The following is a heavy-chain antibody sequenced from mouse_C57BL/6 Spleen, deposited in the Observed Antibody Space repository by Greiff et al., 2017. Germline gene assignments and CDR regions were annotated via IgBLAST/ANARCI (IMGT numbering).Heavy chain of an antibody. CDR3: ARQHGSSTRYYAMDY. J-gene: IGHJ4*01. Sequence: VQLQQPGAELVKPGASVKLSCKASGYTFTSYWMHWVKQRPGRGLEWIGRIDPNSGGTKYNEKFKSKATLTVDKPSRTAYMQLGSLTSEDSAVYYCARQHGSSTRYYAMDYWGQGTSVTGSS. V-gene: IGHV1-72*01. CDR1: GYTFTSYW. CDR2: IDPNSGGT. D-gene: IGHD1-1*01.